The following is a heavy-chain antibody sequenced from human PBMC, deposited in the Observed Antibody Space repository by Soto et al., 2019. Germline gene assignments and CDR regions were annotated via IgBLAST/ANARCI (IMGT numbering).Heavy chain of an antibody. D-gene: IGHD3-22*01. CDR2: ISSSSSTI. CDR3: ARDTRYYDSSGYPDWYFDL. Sequence: EVQLVESGGGLVQPGGSLRLSCAASGFTFSSYSMNWVRQAPGKGLEWVSYISSSSSTIYYADSGKGRFTITRDNAKISLYLQMNSLRAEETAVYYCARDTRYYDSSGYPDWYFDLWGRGTLVTVSS. CDR1: GFTFSSYS. J-gene: IGHJ2*01. V-gene: IGHV3-48*01.